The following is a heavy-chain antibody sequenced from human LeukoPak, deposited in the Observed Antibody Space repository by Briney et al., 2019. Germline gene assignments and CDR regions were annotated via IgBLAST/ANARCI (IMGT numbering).Heavy chain of an antibody. CDR3: ARDSRAAAGIYYYYYMDV. CDR2: IYHSGSS. CDR1: GGSISRSNW. V-gene: IGHV4-4*02. Sequence: SGTLSLTCAVSGGSISRSNWWSWVRQPPGKGLEWIGEIYHSGSSNYNPSLKSRVTISVDKSKNQFSLKLSSVTAADTAVYYCARDSRAAAGIYYYYYMDVWGKGTTVTVSS. J-gene: IGHJ6*03. D-gene: IGHD6-13*01.